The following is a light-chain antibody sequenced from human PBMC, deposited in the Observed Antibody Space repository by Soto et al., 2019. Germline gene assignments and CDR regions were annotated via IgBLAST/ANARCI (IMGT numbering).Light chain of an antibody. CDR1: QSVSSY. J-gene: IGKJ5*01. V-gene: IGKV3-11*01. Sequence: ENVLTQSPATLYKYTGERATLSCRASQSVSSYLAWYQQKPGQAPRLLIYDASNRATGIPARFSGSGSGTDFTLTISSLVPEDFAVNYCQQRSNWPPATFGQGTRLEIK. CDR3: QQRSNWPPAT. CDR2: DAS.